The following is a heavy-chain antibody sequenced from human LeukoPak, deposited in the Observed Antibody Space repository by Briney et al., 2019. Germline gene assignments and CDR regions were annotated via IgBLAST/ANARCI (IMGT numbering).Heavy chain of an antibody. CDR3: AKDQSKWELIGRFDS. CDR1: GFTFSDYA. CDR2: ISGSGSST. V-gene: IGHV3-23*01. Sequence: GGSLRLSCAASGFTFSDYAMSWVRQAPGKGLEWVSAISGSGSSTYYADSVKGRFTISRDNSKNTLYLQMNSLRAEDTAVYSCAKDQSKWELIGRFDSWGQGTLVTVSS. D-gene: IGHD1-26*01. J-gene: IGHJ4*02.